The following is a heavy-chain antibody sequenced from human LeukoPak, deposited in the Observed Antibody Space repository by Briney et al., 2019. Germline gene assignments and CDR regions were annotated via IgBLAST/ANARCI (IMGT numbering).Heavy chain of an antibody. CDR3: ARDIPSGFYTPDY. Sequence: GGCLRLSCVASGFIFSDYWMSWVRQAPGMGLEWEANIETGGDEKNYVDSVKGRFTISRDNAKNSLYLQMNSLGDEDTAVYYCARDIPSGFYTPDYWGQGTLVTVSS. V-gene: IGHV3-7*01. CDR1: GFIFSDYW. CDR2: IETGGDEK. J-gene: IGHJ4*02. D-gene: IGHD5-12*01.